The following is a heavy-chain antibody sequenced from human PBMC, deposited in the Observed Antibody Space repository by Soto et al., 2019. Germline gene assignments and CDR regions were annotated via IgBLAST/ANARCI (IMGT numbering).Heavy chain of an antibody. Sequence: LDWIWGINHSVSTNYTPTLKSRVTISVDTSKNEFSLKLSSVTAADTAVYYCARFMGVDPATEKLIHFWGPGTFVTVS. CDR3: ARFMGVDPATEKLIHF. V-gene: IGHV4-34*01. J-gene: IGHJ4*02. CDR2: INHSVST. D-gene: IGHD5-18*01.